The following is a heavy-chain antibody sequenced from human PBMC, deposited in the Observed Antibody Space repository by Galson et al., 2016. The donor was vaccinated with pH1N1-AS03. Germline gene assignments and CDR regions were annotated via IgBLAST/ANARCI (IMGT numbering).Heavy chain of an antibody. Sequence: SLRLSCAASEFTFSNYGMSWVRPAPGTGLEWVSFLRGSGVDTYYADSVKGRFTISRDNSKSTLYLQMDSLRAQDTAIYYCATWNYVANWGQGTLVTVSS. J-gene: IGHJ4*02. CDR3: ATWNYVAN. CDR1: EFTFSNYG. CDR2: LRGSGVDT. V-gene: IGHV3-23*01.